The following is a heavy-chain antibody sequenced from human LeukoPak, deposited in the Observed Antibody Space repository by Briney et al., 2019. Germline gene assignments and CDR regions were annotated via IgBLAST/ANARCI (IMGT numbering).Heavy chain of an antibody. CDR1: GYTFTSYD. CDR3: ATGYYYDGSAFDI. Sequence: GASVKASCKASGYTFTSYDINWVRQATGQGLEWMGWMNPNSGNTGYAQKFQGRVTMTRNTSISTAYMELSSLRSEDTAVYYCATGYYYDGSAFDIWGQGTMVTVSS. D-gene: IGHD3-22*01. CDR2: MNPNSGNT. J-gene: IGHJ3*02. V-gene: IGHV1-8*01.